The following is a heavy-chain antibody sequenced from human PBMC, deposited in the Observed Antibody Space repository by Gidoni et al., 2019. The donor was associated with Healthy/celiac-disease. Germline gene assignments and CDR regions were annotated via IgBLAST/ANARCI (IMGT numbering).Heavy chain of an antibody. J-gene: IGHJ3*02. CDR3: ARGDSTGGDSDAFDI. CDR2: IWYDGSNK. Sequence: QVQLVESGGGVVQPGRSLRLSCAASGFTFSSYGMPWVRQAPGKGLEWVAVIWYDGSNKYYADSVKGRFTISRDNSKNTLYLQMNSLRAEDTAVYYCARGDSTGGDSDAFDIWGQGTMVTVSS. D-gene: IGHD6-25*01. V-gene: IGHV3-33*01. CDR1: GFTFSSYG.